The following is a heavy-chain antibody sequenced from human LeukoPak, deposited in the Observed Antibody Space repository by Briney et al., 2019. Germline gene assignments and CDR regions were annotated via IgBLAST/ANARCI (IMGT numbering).Heavy chain of an antibody. D-gene: IGHD6-13*01. V-gene: IGHV3-33*06. CDR1: GFTFSSCG. CDR3: AKDGSGSWLPWDD. CDR2: IWYDGSNK. J-gene: IGHJ4*02. Sequence: PGRSLRLSCAASGFTFSSCGMHWVRQAPGKGLEWVAVIWYDGSNKYYADSVKGRFAISRDNSKNTLYLQMNSLRAEDTAVYYCAKDGSGSWLPWDDWGEGTLVSVSS.